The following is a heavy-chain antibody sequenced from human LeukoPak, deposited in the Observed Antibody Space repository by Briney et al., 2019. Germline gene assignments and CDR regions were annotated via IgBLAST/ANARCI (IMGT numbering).Heavy chain of an antibody. CDR1: AGSISSSSYY. CDR2: IYYSGST. J-gene: IGHJ4*02. D-gene: IGHD3-22*01. V-gene: IGHV4-39*07. CDR3: ASEIYDSSGYYPKY. Sequence: SETLSLTCTVSAGSISSSSYYWGWIRQPPGKGLEWIGSIYYSGSTYYNPSLKSRVTISVDTSKNQFSLKLSSVTAADTAVYYCASEIYDSSGYYPKYWGQGTLVTVSS.